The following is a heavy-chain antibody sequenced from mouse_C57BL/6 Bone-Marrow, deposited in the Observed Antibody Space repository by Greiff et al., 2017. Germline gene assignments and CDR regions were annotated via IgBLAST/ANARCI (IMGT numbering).Heavy chain of an antibody. CDR2: IYPRSGNT. CDR1: GYTFTSYG. V-gene: IGHV1-81*01. J-gene: IGHJ4*01. CDR3: ARAYYYGSSYSYYAMDY. D-gene: IGHD1-1*01. Sequence: QVQLQQSGAELARPGASVKLSCKASGYTFTSYGISWVKQRTGQGLEWIGEIYPRSGNTYYNEKFKGKATLTADKSSSTAYMGLRSLTSEDSAVYFCARAYYYGSSYSYYAMDYWGQGTSVTVSS.